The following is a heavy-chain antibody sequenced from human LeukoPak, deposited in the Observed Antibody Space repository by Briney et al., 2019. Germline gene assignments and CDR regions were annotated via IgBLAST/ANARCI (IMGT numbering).Heavy chain of an antibody. J-gene: IGHJ6*02. Sequence: GGSLRLSCAASGFTFSSYAMSWVRQAPGKGLEWVSAISGSGGSTYYADSVKGRFTISRDNSKNTLYLQMNSLRAEDTAVYYCASPYYYGSGSVEARTYGMDVWGQGTTVTVSS. D-gene: IGHD3-10*01. CDR1: GFTFSSYA. CDR3: ASPYYYGSGSVEARTYGMDV. CDR2: ISGSGGST. V-gene: IGHV3-23*01.